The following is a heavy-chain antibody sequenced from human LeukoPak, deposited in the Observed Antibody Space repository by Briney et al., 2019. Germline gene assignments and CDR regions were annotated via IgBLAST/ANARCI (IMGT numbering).Heavy chain of an antibody. CDR3: ARDMVGGSFGY. D-gene: IGHD4/OR15-4a*01. V-gene: IGHV4-61*02. Sequence: PSETLSLTCIVSGGSISSGCYYWGWLRQPAGKGLEGIGRIYASGSTNYNPSLKSRVTLSEDTSKKQCFLKRSSVTAAETAVYYCARDMVGGSFGYWGEGTLVTVSS. CDR1: GGSISSGCYY. J-gene: IGHJ4*02. CDR2: IYASGST.